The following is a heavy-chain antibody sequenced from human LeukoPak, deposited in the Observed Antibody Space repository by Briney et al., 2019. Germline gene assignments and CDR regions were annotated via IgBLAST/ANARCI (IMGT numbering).Heavy chain of an antibody. Sequence: GESLKISCERSGYSFTTYWIAWLRQMPGKGLEGRGIIYPGDSDTRYSPSFQGHVTMSADKSISTASLQWSSLKASDTAMYYCARRMGGSYYESSGAFDYWGLGTLVTVSS. D-gene: IGHD1-26*01. J-gene: IGHJ4*02. V-gene: IGHV5-51*01. CDR3: ARRMGGSYYESSGAFDY. CDR1: GYSFTTYW. CDR2: IYPGDSDT.